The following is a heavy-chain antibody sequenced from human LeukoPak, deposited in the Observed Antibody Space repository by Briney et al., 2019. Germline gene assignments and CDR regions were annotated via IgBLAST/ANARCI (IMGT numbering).Heavy chain of an antibody. V-gene: IGHV4-4*07. CDR2: IYTSGGT. J-gene: IGHJ6*01. Sequence: PSETLSLTCTVSGGSISSYYWSWIRQPAGKGLEWIGRIYTSGGTNYNPSLKSRVTMSVDTSKNQFSLKLSSVTAADTAVYYCAVMTATSFAYSREASLPTVTAGSASAPSYG. D-gene: IGHD2-21*02. CDR3: AVMTATSFAYSREASLPTVTAGSASAPSYG. CDR1: GGSISSYY.